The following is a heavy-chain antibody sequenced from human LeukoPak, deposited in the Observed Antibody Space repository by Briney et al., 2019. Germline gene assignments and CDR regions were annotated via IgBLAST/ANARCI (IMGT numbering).Heavy chain of an antibody. V-gene: IGHV1-69*05. CDR3: ARADDGLLDE. CDR1: GCTFSSYA. CDR2: IIPNIGTA. J-gene: IGHJ4*02. Sequence: GSSVKVSCKASGCTFSSYAISWVRQAPGQGLEWMGGIIPNIGTANYAQKLQDRVTMTTDTSTSTAYMELRSLRSDDTAVYYCARADDGLLDEWGQGTLVTVSS. D-gene: IGHD1-26*01.